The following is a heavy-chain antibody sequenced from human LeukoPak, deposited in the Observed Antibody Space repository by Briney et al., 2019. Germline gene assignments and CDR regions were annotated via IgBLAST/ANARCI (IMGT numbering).Heavy chain of an antibody. V-gene: IGHV3-66*01. CDR1: GFTFSSKY. D-gene: IGHD3-22*01. J-gene: IGHJ4*02. Sequence: GGSLRLSCAASGFTFSSKYMSWVRQAPGRGLEWVSVTYGSGNTYYAHSVKGRFTISRDNSKNTLYLQMNSLRAEDTAVYYCARAAGSSGFGLYFDYWRQGTLVTVSS. CDR2: TYGSGNT. CDR3: ARAAGSSGFGLYFDY.